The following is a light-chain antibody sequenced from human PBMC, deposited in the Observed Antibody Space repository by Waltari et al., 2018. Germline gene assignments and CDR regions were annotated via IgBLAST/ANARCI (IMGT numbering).Light chain of an antibody. Sequence: DIQMTQSPSSLSASVGDRVTITCRASQSISSYLNWYQQKPGKAPKLLIYAASSLQSGVPSRFSGSRSGTDFTLTISSLQPEDFATYYCQQSYSTPQTFGQGTKLEI. V-gene: IGKV1-39*01. CDR1: QSISSY. J-gene: IGKJ2*01. CDR2: AAS. CDR3: QQSYSTPQT.